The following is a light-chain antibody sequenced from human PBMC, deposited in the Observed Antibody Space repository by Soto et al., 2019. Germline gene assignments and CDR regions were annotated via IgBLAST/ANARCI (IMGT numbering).Light chain of an antibody. Sequence: DIQMTQSPSSLSASVGDRVTITCRASQNINNYLNWYQKKPGKAPKLRIHAAASFQSGVPSRFSGSGYGTDFTLTINSLQHEDFASYYCQQSYSAPWTFGQGTKVEIK. CDR1: QNINNY. J-gene: IGKJ1*01. CDR2: AAA. CDR3: QQSYSAPWT. V-gene: IGKV1-39*01.